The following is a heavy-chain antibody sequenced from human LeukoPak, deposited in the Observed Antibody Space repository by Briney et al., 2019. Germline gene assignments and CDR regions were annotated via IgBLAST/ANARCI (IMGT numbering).Heavy chain of an antibody. V-gene: IGHV4-4*07. J-gene: IGHJ5*02. CDR2: MFYSGNT. CDR1: GASITSYH. Sequence: PSETLSLTCTVSGASITSYHWSWIRQPAGKGLEWIGRMFYSGNTDYNPSLKSRLTMSIDTSKNQFSLKLSSVTAADTAVYYCARGNYDILTGYSRGDWFDPWGQGTLVTVSS. D-gene: IGHD3-9*01. CDR3: ARGNYDILTGYSRGDWFDP.